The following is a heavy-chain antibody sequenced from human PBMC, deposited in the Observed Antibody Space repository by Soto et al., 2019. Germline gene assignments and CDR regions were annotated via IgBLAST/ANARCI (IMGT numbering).Heavy chain of an antibody. J-gene: IGHJ5*02. CDR2: SYYSGST. D-gene: IGHD1-1*01. CDR3: ARRQNWNNLFDT. Sequence: SETLSLTCTLSCGSITNNYWSWIRQSPGKGLEWIGCSYYSGSTSYNPSLRSRVTISIDTSKTQFSLRLRSVTAADTAVYYCARRQNWNNLFDTWGQGTLVTVSS. V-gene: IGHV4-59*08. CDR1: CGSITNNY.